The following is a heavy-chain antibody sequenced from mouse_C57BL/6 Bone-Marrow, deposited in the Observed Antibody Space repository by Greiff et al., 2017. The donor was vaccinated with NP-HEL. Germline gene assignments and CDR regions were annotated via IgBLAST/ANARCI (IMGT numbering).Heavy chain of an antibody. CDR3: AGGGYDGGFAY. Sequence: QVQLQQSGAELVRPGSSVKLSCKASGYTFTSYWMHWVKQRPIQGLEWIGNIDPSDSETHYNQKFKDKATLTVDKSSSTAYMQLSSLTSEDSAVYYCAGGGYDGGFAYCGQGTLVTVSA. V-gene: IGHV1-52*01. J-gene: IGHJ3*01. CDR2: IDPSDSET. CDR1: GYTFTSYW. D-gene: IGHD2-2*01.